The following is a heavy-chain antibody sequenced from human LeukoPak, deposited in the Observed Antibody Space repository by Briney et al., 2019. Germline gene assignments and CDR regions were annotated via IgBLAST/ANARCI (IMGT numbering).Heavy chain of an antibody. CDR1: GGSFSGYY. J-gene: IGHJ4*02. CDR3: ARATYISSRASQLGY. Sequence: SETLSLTCAVYGGSFSGYYWSWIRQPPGKGLEWIGEINHSGSTNYNPSLKSRVTISVDTSKNQFSLKLSSVTAADTAMYYCARATYISSRASQLGYWGQGTLVTVSS. V-gene: IGHV4-34*01. CDR2: INHSGST. D-gene: IGHD6-13*01.